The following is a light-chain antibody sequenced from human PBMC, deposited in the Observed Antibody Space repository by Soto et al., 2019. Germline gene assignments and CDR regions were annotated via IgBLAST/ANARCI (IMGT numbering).Light chain of an antibody. CDR2: GAS. Sequence: EVVLTQSPGTLSLSPGERATLSCRASQSVISDYLAWFQQKPGQAPRLLIYGASSMATGIPARISGSGSGTDFTLTISRLEPEDFVVYYCQQYGSSPITFGGGTKVEIK. J-gene: IGKJ4*01. CDR1: QSVISDY. CDR3: QQYGSSPIT. V-gene: IGKV3-20*01.